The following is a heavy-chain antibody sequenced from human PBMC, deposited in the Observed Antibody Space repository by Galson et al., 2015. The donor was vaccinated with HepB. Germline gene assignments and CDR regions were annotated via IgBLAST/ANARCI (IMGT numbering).Heavy chain of an antibody. CDR2: ISPNSGGT. CDR3: ARGRFYCMDV. V-gene: IGHV1-2*06. J-gene: IGHJ6*03. Sequence: SVKVSCKASGYTFTDYYVHWVRQTPGQGLEWMGRISPNSGGTNYAQKFQGRVTLTTDTSIRTAYMELSRLRFDDTAIYYCARGRFYCMDVWGKGTTVTVSS. CDR1: GYTFTDYY.